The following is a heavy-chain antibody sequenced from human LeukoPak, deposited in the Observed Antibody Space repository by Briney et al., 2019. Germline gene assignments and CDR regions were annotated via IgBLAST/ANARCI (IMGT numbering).Heavy chain of an antibody. Sequence: KPSETLSLTCTVSGCSISSSSYYWGWIRQPPGKGLEWIGSIYYSGSTYYNPSLKSRVTISVDTSKNQFSLKLSSVTAADTAVYYCAAVNSNTVGFDYWGQGTLVTVSS. CDR2: IYYSGST. V-gene: IGHV4-39*01. CDR1: GCSISSSSYY. CDR3: AAVNSNTVGFDY. J-gene: IGHJ4*02. D-gene: IGHD4-23*01.